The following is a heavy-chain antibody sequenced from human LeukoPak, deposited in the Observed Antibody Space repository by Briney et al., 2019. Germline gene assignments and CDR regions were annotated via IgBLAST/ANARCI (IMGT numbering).Heavy chain of an antibody. Sequence: GGSLRLSCAASGFTFSSYSMNWARQAPGKGLEWVAFIRYDGSNKYYADSVKGRFTIPRDNAKNSLYLQMNSRRAEDTAVYYCARDPYSGSYSDYYYYYMDVWGKGTTVTVSS. J-gene: IGHJ6*03. CDR2: IRYDGSNK. D-gene: IGHD1-26*01. V-gene: IGHV3-33*08. CDR1: GFTFSSYS. CDR3: ARDPYSGSYSDYYYYYMDV.